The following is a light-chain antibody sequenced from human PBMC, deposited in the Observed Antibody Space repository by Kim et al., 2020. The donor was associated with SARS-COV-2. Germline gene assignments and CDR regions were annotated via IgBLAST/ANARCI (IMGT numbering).Light chain of an antibody. CDR2: AAS. CDR3: QRYNSAPRT. Sequence: SASVGDRVTTTCRASQGISNYLAWYQQKPGKVPKLLIYAASTLQSGVPSRFSGSGSGTDFTLSISTLQPEDVATYYCQRYNSAPRTFGQGTKLEI. CDR1: QGISNY. J-gene: IGKJ1*01. V-gene: IGKV1-27*01.